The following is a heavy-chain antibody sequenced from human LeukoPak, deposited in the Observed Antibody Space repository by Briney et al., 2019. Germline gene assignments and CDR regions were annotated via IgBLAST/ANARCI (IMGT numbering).Heavy chain of an antibody. CDR2: INTDGSST. V-gene: IGHV3-74*01. J-gene: IGHJ4*02. D-gene: IGHD3-16*02. CDR1: GFTFSSYW. CDR3: ARDFLSYPDY. Sequence: GGSLRLSCVASGFTFSSYWMHWVRQAPGKGLVWVSRINTDGSSTSYADSVEGRFTISRDNTKNTLYLQMNSLRAEDTAVYYCARDFLSYPDYWGQGTLVTVSS.